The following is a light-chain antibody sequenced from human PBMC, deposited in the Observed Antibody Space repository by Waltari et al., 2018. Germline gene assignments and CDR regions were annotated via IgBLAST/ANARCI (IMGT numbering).Light chain of an antibody. Sequence: QLPGTTPKLLIYQNNQRPSGVSDRFSASKSATSASLTITGLQTEDETDYYCLSFDSGLSAWVFGGGTRLTVL. V-gene: IGLV1-40*01. J-gene: IGLJ2*01. CDR2: QNN. CDR3: LSFDSGLSAWV.